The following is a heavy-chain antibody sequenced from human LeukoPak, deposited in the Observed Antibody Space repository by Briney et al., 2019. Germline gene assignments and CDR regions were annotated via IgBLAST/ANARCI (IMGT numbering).Heavy chain of an antibody. V-gene: IGHV3-21*01. CDR3: ARGHFGVVLDY. Sequence: GGSLRLSCVGSEFTFSSYSMIWVRQAPGKGLEWVSPIRRDSTETRHAGSVMGRFTITRDNAKKSLYLQMNGLRAEDTAVYYCARGHFGVVLDYWGQGTRVTVSS. D-gene: IGHD3-3*01. J-gene: IGHJ4*02. CDR1: EFTFSSYS. CDR2: IRRDSTET.